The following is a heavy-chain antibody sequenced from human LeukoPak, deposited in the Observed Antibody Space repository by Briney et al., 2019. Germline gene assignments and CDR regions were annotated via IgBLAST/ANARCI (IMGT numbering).Heavy chain of an antibody. Sequence: GGSLRLSCAASGFTFSSNYMSWVRQAPGKGLEWVSVIYSGGSTYYADSVKGRFTISRDNSKNTLYLQMNSLRAEDTTVYYCARDCSGGSCYSDYYYGMDVWGQGTTVTVSS. D-gene: IGHD2-15*01. V-gene: IGHV3-53*01. CDR2: IYSGGST. CDR1: GFTFSSNY. CDR3: ARDCSGGSCYSDYYYGMDV. J-gene: IGHJ6*02.